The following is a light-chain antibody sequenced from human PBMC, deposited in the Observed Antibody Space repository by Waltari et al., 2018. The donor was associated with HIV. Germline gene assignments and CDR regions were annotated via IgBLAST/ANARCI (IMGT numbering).Light chain of an antibody. CDR2: DDS. V-gene: IGLV3-21*02. CDR1: TIGTNS. CDR3: QVWHSKSDHVV. J-gene: IGLJ2*01. Sequence: SYVLTQAPSVSVAPGQTASISCGGDTIGTNSVHWYQQKPGQAPVLVVYDDSDRPSGIPERFSGFNSGNTATLTISRVEAGDEDDYYCQVWHSKSDHVVFGGGTKVTVL.